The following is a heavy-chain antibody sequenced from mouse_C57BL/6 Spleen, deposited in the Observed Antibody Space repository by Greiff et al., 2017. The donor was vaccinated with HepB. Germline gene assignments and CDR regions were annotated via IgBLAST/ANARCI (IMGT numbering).Heavy chain of an antibody. D-gene: IGHD4-1*01. V-gene: IGHV6-3*01. CDR2: IRLKSDNYAT. CDR3: TKLTGPYWYFDV. Sequence: EVKLVESGGGLVQPGGSMKLSCVASGFTFSNYWMNWVRQSPEKGLEWVAQIRLKSDNYATHYAESVKGRFTISRDDSKSSVYLQMNNLRAEDTGIYYCTKLTGPYWYFDVWGTGTTVTVSS. J-gene: IGHJ1*03. CDR1: GFTFSNYW.